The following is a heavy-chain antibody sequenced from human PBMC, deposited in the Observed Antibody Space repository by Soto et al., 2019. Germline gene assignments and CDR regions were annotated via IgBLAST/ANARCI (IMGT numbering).Heavy chain of an antibody. Sequence: GGSLRLSCAASGFTLSNSAMSWVRQAPGKGLEWVSAISGSAGNTYYADSVKGRLTVSRDNSKNTLFLQMNSLRAEDSAVYYCAKTVSGISFFDNWGQRTLVTVSS. D-gene: IGHD1-20*01. CDR1: GFTLSNSA. V-gene: IGHV3-23*01. CDR3: AKTVSGISFFDN. J-gene: IGHJ4*02. CDR2: ISGSAGNT.